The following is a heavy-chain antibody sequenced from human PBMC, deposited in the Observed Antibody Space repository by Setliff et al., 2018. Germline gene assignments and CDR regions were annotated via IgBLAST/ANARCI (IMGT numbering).Heavy chain of an antibody. J-gene: IGHJ3*02. CDR3: VLGARDAFDI. CDR1: GGSISSYY. D-gene: IGHD2-15*01. Sequence: PSETLSLTCTVSGGSISSYYWSWIRQPPWKGLEWIGYIYTSGSTNYNPSLKSRVTISVDTSKNQFSLKLTSATAADTAIYYCVLGARDAFDIWGRGTMVTVSS. V-gene: IGHV4-4*08. CDR2: IYTSGST.